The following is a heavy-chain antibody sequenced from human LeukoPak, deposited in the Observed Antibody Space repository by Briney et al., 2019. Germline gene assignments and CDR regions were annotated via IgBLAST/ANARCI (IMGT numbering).Heavy chain of an antibody. CDR1: GYTFTSYY. J-gene: IGHJ4*02. CDR2: INPSGGST. CDR3: ARAYDMIDY. V-gene: IGHV1-46*01. D-gene: IGHD3-9*01. Sequence: GASVKVSCKASGYTFTSYYMHWVRQAPGQGLEWMGIINPSGGSTSYAQKFQGRIAMTRDTSTSIVYMVLSSLRSEDTAVYYCARAYDMIDYWGQGTLVTVSS.